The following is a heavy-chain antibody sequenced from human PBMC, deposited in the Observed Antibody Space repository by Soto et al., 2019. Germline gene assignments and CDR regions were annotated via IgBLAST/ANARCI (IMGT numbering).Heavy chain of an antibody. Sequence: QVQLVQSGAEVKKPGSSVKVSCKASGGTFSSYAISWVRQAPGQGLEWMGGIIPIFGTANYAQKFQGRVTITAAKSTSTAYMELSSLRSEDTAVYYCARAVTSYYYGSGSYTYYFDYWGQGTLVTVSS. V-gene: IGHV1-69*06. D-gene: IGHD3-10*01. CDR3: ARAVTSYYYGSGSYTYYFDY. CDR2: IIPIFGTA. J-gene: IGHJ4*02. CDR1: GGTFSSYA.